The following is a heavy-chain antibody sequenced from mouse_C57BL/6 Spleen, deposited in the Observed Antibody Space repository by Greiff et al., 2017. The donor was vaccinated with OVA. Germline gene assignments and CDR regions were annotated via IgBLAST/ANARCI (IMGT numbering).Heavy chain of an antibody. J-gene: IGHJ3*01. V-gene: IGHV3-6*01. CDR2: ISYDGSN. CDR1: GYSITSGYY. Sequence: EVQLVESGPGLVKPSQSLSLTCSVTGYSITSGYYWNWIRQFPGNKLEWMGYISYDGSNNYNPSLKNRISITRDTSKNQFFLKLNSVTTEDTATYYCAREEGYYPSAYWGQGTLVTVSA. CDR3: AREEGYYPSAY. D-gene: IGHD2-3*01.